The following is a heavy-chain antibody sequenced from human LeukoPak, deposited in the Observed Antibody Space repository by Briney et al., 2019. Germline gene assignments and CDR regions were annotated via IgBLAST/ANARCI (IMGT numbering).Heavy chain of an antibody. J-gene: IGHJ4*02. D-gene: IGHD6-13*01. CDR2: TYYRSEWYN. CDR1: GDSVSSNSAA. CDR3: ARAYRSSWYQDY. V-gene: IGHV6-1*01. Sequence: SQTLSLTCGISGDSVSSNSAAWNWIRQSSSRGLEWLGRTYYRSEWYNDYAISVKSRITINPDTARNQFSLQLNSVTPEDTAVYYCARAYRSSWYQDYWGQGTLVTVSS.